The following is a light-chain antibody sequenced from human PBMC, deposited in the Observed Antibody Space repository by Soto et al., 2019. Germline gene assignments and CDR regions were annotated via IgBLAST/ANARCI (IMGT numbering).Light chain of an antibody. V-gene: IGLV2-14*01. Sequence: QSVLTQPASVSGSPGQSITISCTGTSSDVGGYRYVSWYQQYPGKAPRLMIYEVSNWPSGVSNRFSGSKSGNTASLTISGLQAADEADYYCSSYTSGSTYVFGTGTKVTVL. CDR3: SSYTSGSTYV. J-gene: IGLJ1*01. CDR2: EVS. CDR1: SSDVGGYRY.